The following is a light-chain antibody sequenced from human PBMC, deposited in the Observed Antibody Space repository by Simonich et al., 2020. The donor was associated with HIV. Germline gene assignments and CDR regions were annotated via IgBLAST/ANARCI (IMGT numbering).Light chain of an antibody. CDR3: MQGTHWPRT. CDR1: QSLVHSDGNTY. Sequence: DVVMTQSPLSLPVTLGQPASISCRSSQSLVHSDGNTYLNWFQQGPGQSPRRLIYKVSNRDSGVPDRVSGSGSGTDFTLKISRVEAEDVGVYSCMQGTHWPRTFGQGTKVEIK. V-gene: IGKV2-30*02. CDR2: KVS. J-gene: IGKJ1*01.